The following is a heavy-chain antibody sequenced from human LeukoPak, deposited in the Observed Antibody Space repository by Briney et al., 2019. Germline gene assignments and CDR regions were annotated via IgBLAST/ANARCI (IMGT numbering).Heavy chain of an antibody. D-gene: IGHD3-22*01. CDR2: IRYDGTSK. Sequence: GGSLRLSCAASGFTFVNYGMHWVRQAPGKGLEWVAFIRYDGTSKYYVDSVKGRFTISRDNSENTLYLQMNSLRAEDTAVYYCAKDYYDSSGYYRGFDYWGQGTLVTVSS. CDR1: GFTFVNYG. V-gene: IGHV3-30*02. CDR3: AKDYYDSSGYYRGFDY. J-gene: IGHJ4*02.